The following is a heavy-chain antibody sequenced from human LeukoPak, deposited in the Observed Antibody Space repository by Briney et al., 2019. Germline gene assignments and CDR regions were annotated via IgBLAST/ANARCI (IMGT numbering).Heavy chain of an antibody. Sequence: PSETLSLTCTVSGGSISSYYWSWIRQPPGKGLEWIGYIYYSGSTNYIPSLKSRVTISVDTSKNQFSLKLSSVTAADTAVYYCARDSHAWYGQYYFDFWGQGALVTVSS. J-gene: IGHJ4*02. V-gene: IGHV4-59*12. CDR3: ARDSHAWYGQYYFDF. CDR1: GGSISSYY. CDR2: IYYSGST. D-gene: IGHD6-13*01.